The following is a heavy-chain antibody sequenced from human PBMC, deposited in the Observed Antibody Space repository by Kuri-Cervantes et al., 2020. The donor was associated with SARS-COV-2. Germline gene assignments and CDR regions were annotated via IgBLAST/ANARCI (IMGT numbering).Heavy chain of an antibody. V-gene: IGHV3-30*18. CDR1: GFNFSRTD. J-gene: IGHJ4*02. D-gene: IGHD2-21*01. Sequence: GESLKISCAASGFNFSRTDMHWVRQAPGKGLEWVAVISHDGKNKKCIASGKGRFTISRDNSQNTLYLQMKSLTSEDTAIYYCAKDRVGVHDFWGQGTLVTVSS. CDR2: ISHDGKNK. CDR3: AKDRVGVHDF.